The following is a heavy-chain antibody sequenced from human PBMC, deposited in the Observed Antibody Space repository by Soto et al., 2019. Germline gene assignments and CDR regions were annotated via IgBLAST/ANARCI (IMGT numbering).Heavy chain of an antibody. V-gene: IGHV4-59*01. CDR1: GGSISSYY. CDR3: ANFNRYFDL. Sequence: QVQLQESGPGLVKPSETLSLTCTVSGGSISSYYWSWIRPPPRKGLEWIAYISYTGSTNYNPSLKSRVTVSVATSMNQLSLQLSSVTAADTAVYYCANFNRYFDLWGRGNLVTVSS. CDR2: ISYTGST. J-gene: IGHJ2*01.